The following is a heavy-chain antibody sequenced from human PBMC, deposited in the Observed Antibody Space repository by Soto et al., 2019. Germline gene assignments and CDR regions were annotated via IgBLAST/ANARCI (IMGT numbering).Heavy chain of an antibody. V-gene: IGHV3-48*03. J-gene: IGHJ4*02. D-gene: IGHD6-13*01. CDR2: SGSSGSKI. Sequence: GGSLRLSCVGSGFTFSYNEMNWVRQTPGKGLEWVSFSGSSGSKIYYAESVKGRFTISRDNAKNSLYLQMNSLRDEDTAVYYCARDARIAAAYVFDYWGQGTLVTVSS. CDR1: GFTFSYNE. CDR3: ARDARIAAAYVFDY.